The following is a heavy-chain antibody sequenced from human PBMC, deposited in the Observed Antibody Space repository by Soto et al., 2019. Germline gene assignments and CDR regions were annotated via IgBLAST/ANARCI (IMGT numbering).Heavy chain of an antibody. CDR1: GFTLSGYA. CDR3: ARRARPDFYYMDV. D-gene: IGHD6-6*01. CDR2: ISSNGVGT. Sequence: EVQLAESGGGLAQPGGSLRLSCAASGFTLSGYAMDWVRQAPGKGLEYVSGISSNGVGTYYANSVQGRFTISRDNSKNTVYLQMGSLRPEAMAVYYCARRARPDFYYMDVWGQGTTVTVSS. J-gene: IGHJ6*03. V-gene: IGHV3-64*01.